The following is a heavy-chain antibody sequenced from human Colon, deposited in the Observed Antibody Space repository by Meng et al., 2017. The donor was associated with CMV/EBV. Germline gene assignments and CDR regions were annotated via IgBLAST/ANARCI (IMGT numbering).Heavy chain of an antibody. CDR3: AKATTVVTHLDY. J-gene: IGHJ4*02. Sequence: GESLKISCAASGFTFSSYGMHWVRQAPGKGLEWLSFIRYDGSDAYYADSVKGRFTVSRDNSQNTLYLQMNSLRVEDSAVYYCAKATTVVTHLDYWGQGTLVTVSS. CDR2: IRYDGSDA. CDR1: GFTFSSYG. V-gene: IGHV3-30*02. D-gene: IGHD4-23*01.